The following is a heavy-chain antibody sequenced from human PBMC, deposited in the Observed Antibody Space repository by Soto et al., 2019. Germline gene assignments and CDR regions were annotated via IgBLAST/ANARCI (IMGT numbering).Heavy chain of an antibody. Sequence: SETLSLTCTVSGGSISSYYWSWIRQPPGKGLEWIGYIYYSGSTNYNPSLKSRVTISVDTSKNQFSLKLSSVTAADTAVYYCAAFDCSSTCCFDYWGQGTLVTVSS. V-gene: IGHV4-59*08. CDR1: GGSISSYY. CDR3: AAFDCSSTCCFDY. J-gene: IGHJ4*02. D-gene: IGHD2-2*01. CDR2: IYYSGST.